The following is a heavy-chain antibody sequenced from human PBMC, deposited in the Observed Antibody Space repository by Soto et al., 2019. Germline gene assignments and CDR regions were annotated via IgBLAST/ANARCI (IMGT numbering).Heavy chain of an antibody. CDR1: GSTLTCYY. Sequence: XSGQVCGRGTGSTLTCYYMNLVRQAPGQGLEWMGWINPNSGGTNYAQKFQGRVTMTRDTSISTAYMELRRLRSDDTAVYYCARSQAVAGRRGYDDWGQGTLVTVSS. D-gene: IGHD6-19*01. V-gene: IGHV1-2*02. CDR2: INPNSGGT. CDR3: ARSQAVAGRRGYDD. J-gene: IGHJ4*02.